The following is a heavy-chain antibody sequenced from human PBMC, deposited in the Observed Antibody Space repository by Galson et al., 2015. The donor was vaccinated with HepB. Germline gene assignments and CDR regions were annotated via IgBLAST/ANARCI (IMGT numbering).Heavy chain of an antibody. CDR3: ARDSSPQLWLLS. D-gene: IGHD5-18*01. V-gene: IGHV4-30-4*08. J-gene: IGHJ4*02. Sequence: LRLSCAASGFTFSSYAMSWVRQAPGKGLEWIGYIYYSGSTYYNPSLKSRVTISVDTSKNQFSLKLSSVTAADTAVYYCARDSSPQLWLLSWGQGTLVTVSS. CDR2: IYYSGST. CDR1: GFTFSSYA.